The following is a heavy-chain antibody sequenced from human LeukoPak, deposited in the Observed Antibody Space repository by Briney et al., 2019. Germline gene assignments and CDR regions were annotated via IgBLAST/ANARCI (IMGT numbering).Heavy chain of an antibody. CDR1: GFTFSSYA. Sequence: GGSLRLSCAASGFTFSSYAMSGVRQAPGKGLDWVSAISGSGGSTYYADSVKGRFTISRDNSKNMMYLQMNSLRAEDTAVYYCAKEALRFLEWLYAIDYWGQGTLVTVSS. D-gene: IGHD3-3*01. V-gene: IGHV3-23*01. J-gene: IGHJ4*02. CDR3: AKEALRFLEWLYAIDY. CDR2: ISGSGGST.